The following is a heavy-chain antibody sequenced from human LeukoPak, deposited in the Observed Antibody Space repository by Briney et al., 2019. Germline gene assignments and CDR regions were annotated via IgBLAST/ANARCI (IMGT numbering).Heavy chain of an antibody. CDR2: IYHSGST. CDR3: ARTNWNYPGIAFDI. Sequence: SQTLSLTCAVSGGSISSGGYSWSWIRQPPGKGLEWIGYIYHSGSTYYNPSLKSRVTLSVDTSKNQFSLKLSSVTAADTAVYYCARTNWNYPGIAFDIWGQGTMVTVSS. CDR1: GGSISSGGYS. D-gene: IGHD1-7*01. V-gene: IGHV4-30-2*01. J-gene: IGHJ3*02.